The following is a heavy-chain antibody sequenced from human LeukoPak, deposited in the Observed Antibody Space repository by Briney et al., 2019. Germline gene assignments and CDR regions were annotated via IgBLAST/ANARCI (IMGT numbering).Heavy chain of an antibody. Sequence: GGSLRLSCAASGFTVSSNYMSWVRQAPGKGLEWVSVIYSGGSTYYADSVKGRFTISRDNDKNSLYLQMNSLRAEDTAVYYCARESSGRRVQTFDYWGQGTLVTVSS. CDR3: ARESSGRRVQTFDY. CDR1: GFTVSSNY. V-gene: IGHV3-53*01. CDR2: IYSGGST. D-gene: IGHD1-1*01. J-gene: IGHJ4*02.